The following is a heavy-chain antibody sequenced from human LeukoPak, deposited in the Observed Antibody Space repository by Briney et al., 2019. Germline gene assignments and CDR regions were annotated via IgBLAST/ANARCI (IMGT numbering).Heavy chain of an antibody. V-gene: IGHV3-48*03. CDR3: ARWTRVTSSSLWYFDL. CDR1: GFTFSSYE. Sequence: GGSLRLSCVASGFTFSSYEMDWVRQAPGEGLEWVSYIHNGGSSTYYADSVKGRFTISRDNGKNSLHLQMNSLRVEDTAVYYCARWTRVTSSSLWYFDLWGRGTLVTVSS. D-gene: IGHD6-6*01. CDR2: IHNGGSST. J-gene: IGHJ2*01.